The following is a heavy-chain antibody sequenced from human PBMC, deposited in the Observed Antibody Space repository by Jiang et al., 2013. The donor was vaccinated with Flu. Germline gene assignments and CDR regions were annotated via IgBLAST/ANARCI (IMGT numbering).Heavy chain of an antibody. J-gene: IGHJ5*02. V-gene: IGHV4-59*01. CDR3: ARGGKSSWFAEGWFDP. CDR2: IYYSGSA. Sequence: GPGLVKPSETLSLTCSVSGGSISGYYWNWIRQPPGKGPEWIGYIYYSGSANYNPSLKSRVTISVDTSKNQFSLNLTSVTAADTAVYYCARGGKSSWFAEGWFDPCGQGTLVTVSS. CDR1: GGSISGYY. D-gene: IGHD6-13*01.